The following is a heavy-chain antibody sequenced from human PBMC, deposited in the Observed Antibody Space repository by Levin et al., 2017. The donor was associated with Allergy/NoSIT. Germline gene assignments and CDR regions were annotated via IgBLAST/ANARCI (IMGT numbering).Heavy chain of an antibody. D-gene: IGHD2-15*01. CDR3: ARGQRDSAGGMYYFDS. CDR2: INRDGSS. Sequence: NSSETLSLTCAVYAGTFSDYYWSWIRQPPGEGLEWIGEINRDGSSNYNPSLKSRVSMSVDSSTNQFSLQVTSVTAADTAVYFCARGQRDSAGGMYYFDSWGQGNLVTVTS. V-gene: IGHV4-34*01. J-gene: IGHJ4*02. CDR1: AGTFSDYY.